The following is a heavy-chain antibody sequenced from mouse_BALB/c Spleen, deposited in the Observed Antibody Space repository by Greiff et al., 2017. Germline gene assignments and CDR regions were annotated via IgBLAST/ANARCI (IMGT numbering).Heavy chain of an antibody. Sequence: GQRVESGGGLVKPGGSLKLSCAASGFAFSSYDMSWVRQTPEKRLEWVAYISSGGGSTYYPDTVKGRFTISRDNAKNTLYLQMSSLKSEDTAMYYCARGYGYVWGQGTLVTVSA. V-gene: IGHV5-12-1*01. CDR1: GFAFSSYD. CDR2: ISSGGGST. CDR3: ARGYGYV. D-gene: IGHD2-2*01. J-gene: IGHJ3*01.